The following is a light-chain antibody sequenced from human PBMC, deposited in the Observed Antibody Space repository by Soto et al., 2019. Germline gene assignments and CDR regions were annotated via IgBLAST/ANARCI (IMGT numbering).Light chain of an antibody. Sequence: QSALTQPASVSGSPGQSITISCTGTSSDVGGYKYVSWYQQHPGKAPKLMIYEVTNRPSGVSNRFSGSKSGNTASLTISGLQAEDRADYYCSSYSSINTLVFGGGTKLTVL. V-gene: IGLV2-14*01. CDR2: EVT. CDR3: SSYSSINTLV. J-gene: IGLJ2*01. CDR1: SSDVGGYKY.